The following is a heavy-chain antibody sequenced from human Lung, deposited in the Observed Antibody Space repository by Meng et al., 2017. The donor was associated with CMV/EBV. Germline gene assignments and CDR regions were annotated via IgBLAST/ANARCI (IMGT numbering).Heavy chain of an antibody. CDR3: ARDPYATGWAG. CDR2: IYHSGGT. J-gene: IGHJ4*02. V-gene: IGHV4-4*02. D-gene: IGHD6-19*01. CDR1: GGSISISTW. Sequence: RLQESGPGLVKPSGTLSLTRAVSGGSISISTWWSWVRQPPGKGLEWIGEIYHSGGTNYNPSLRGRVTISLDKSKNQFSLTLRSVTAADTAVYYCARDPYATGWAGWGQGTLVTVSS.